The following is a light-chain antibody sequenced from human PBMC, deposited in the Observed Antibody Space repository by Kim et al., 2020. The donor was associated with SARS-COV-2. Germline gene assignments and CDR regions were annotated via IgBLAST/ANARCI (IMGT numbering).Light chain of an antibody. CDR1: QSVGTN. CDR2: SAS. CDR3: QQYDDWPPLT. Sequence: PGERATLSCRASQSVGTNLAWYQQRPGQAPRLLIYSASIRAIGIPARFSGSGSGTDFTLTISSLQSEDLAVYYCQQYDDWPPLTFGQGTKVDIK. J-gene: IGKJ1*01. V-gene: IGKV3-15*01.